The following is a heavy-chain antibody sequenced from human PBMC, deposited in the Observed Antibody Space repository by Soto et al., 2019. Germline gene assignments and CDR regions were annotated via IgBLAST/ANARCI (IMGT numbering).Heavy chain of an antibody. D-gene: IGHD3-10*01. CDR3: ARSMVRWPDVVRVDYFDY. CDR2: ISSSSSTI. J-gene: IGHJ4*02. V-gene: IGHV3-48*01. Sequence: GGSLRLSCAASGFTFSSYSMNWVRQAPGKGLEWVSYISSSSSTIYYADSVKGRFTISRDNAKNSLYLQMNSLRAEDTAVYYCARSMVRWPDVVRVDYFDYWGQGTLVTVSS. CDR1: GFTFSSYS.